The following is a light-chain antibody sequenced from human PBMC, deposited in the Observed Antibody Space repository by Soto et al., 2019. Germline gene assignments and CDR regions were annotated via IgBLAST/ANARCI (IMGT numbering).Light chain of an antibody. Sequence: QSALTQPPSVSGSPVQSITISCTGTSSDVGGYNYVSWYQQHPGKAPKLMIYDVSNRPSAVSNRFSGSKSGNTASPTISGPQPEDEADYDCSSYTNSSTLVVFGGGTKVTVL. CDR1: SSDVGGYNY. J-gene: IGLJ2*01. CDR2: DVS. V-gene: IGLV2-14*01. CDR3: SSYTNSSTLVV.